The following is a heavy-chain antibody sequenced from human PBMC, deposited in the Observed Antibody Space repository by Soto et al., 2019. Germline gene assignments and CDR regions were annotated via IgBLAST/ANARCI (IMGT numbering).Heavy chain of an antibody. CDR1: GFSLSTSGGG. Sequence: SGPTLVNPTQTLTLTCTFSGFSLSTSGGGVGWIRQPPGKALEWLALIYWDDDKRYSPPLKSRLTITKDTSKNQVVLTMTNTDPVDTAKYYCQNRGPHWWLDPWGQGTPVTVYS. J-gene: IGHJ5*02. D-gene: IGHD1-1*01. V-gene: IGHV2-5*02. CDR2: IYWDDDK. CDR3: QNRGPHWWLDP.